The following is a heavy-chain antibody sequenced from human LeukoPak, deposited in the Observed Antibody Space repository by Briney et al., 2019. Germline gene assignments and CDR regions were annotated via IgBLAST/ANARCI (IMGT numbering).Heavy chain of an antibody. CDR2: IRSKANSYAT. J-gene: IGHJ5*02. CDR1: GFTFSGSG. D-gene: IGHD3-22*01. CDR3: TRQYYDSIA. Sequence: GGSLKLSCAASGFTFSGSGMHWVRQASGKGLEWVGHIRSKANSYATTYAASIKGKFTISRDDLKNTAYLKMNSLKTEDTAVYYCTRQYYDSIAWGQGTLVTVSS. V-gene: IGHV3-73*01.